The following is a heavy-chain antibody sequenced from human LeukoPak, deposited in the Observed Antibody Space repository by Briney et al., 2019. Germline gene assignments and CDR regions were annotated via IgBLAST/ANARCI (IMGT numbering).Heavy chain of an antibody. Sequence: ASVKVSCKASGYTFTSYGISWVRQAPGQGREWVGWISAYNGNTNYAQKLQGRVTMTTDTSTSTAYMELRSLRSDDTAVYYCARFLGYCSGGSCYASWFDPWGQGTLVTVSS. D-gene: IGHD2-15*01. CDR2: ISAYNGNT. J-gene: IGHJ5*02. V-gene: IGHV1-18*01. CDR1: GYTFTSYG. CDR3: ARFLGYCSGGSCYASWFDP.